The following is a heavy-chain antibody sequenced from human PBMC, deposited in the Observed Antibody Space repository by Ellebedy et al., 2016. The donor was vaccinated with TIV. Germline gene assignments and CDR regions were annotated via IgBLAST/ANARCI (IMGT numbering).Heavy chain of an antibody. CDR2: SRNKANSYTT. CDR3: ARAIRVSGSYYLDY. V-gene: IGHV3-72*01. J-gene: IGHJ4*02. D-gene: IGHD3-10*01. Sequence: LSLTXXASGFTFSNAWMSWVRQAPGKGLEWVGRSRNKANSYTTEYAASVKDRFTISRDESKNSVHLQMNSLKTEDTAVYYCARAIRVSGSYYLDYWGQGTLVSVSS. CDR1: GFTFSNAW.